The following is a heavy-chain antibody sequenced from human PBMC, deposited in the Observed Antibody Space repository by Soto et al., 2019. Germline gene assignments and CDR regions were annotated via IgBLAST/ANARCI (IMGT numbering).Heavy chain of an antibody. CDR3: ARALAPYYDILTGYPYPDY. V-gene: IGHV4-59*01. Sequence: SETLSLTCTVSGGSISSYYWSWIRQPPGKGLEWMGYIYYSGSTNYNPSLKSRVTISVDTSKNQFSLKLSSVTAADTAVYYCARALAPYYDILTGYPYPDYWGQGTLVTVSS. CDR1: GGSISSYY. J-gene: IGHJ4*02. CDR2: IYYSGST. D-gene: IGHD3-9*01.